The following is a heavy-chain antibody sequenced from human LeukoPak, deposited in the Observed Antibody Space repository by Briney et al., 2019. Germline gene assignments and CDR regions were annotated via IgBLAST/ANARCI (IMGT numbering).Heavy chain of an antibody. CDR2: MNPNSGNT. Sequence: ASVKVSCKASGYTFNSYDINWVRQASGQGLEWMGWMNPNSGNTGSAQKFQGRVTMTRNTSMSTAYMELSSLKSEDTAVYFCARRLAAGGTAVGYWGQGTLVTVSS. CDR3: ARRLAAGGTAVGY. V-gene: IGHV1-8*01. D-gene: IGHD6-13*01. CDR1: GYTFNSYD. J-gene: IGHJ4*02.